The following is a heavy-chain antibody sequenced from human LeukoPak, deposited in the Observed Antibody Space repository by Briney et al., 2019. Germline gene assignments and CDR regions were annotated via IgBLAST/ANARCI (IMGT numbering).Heavy chain of an antibody. V-gene: IGHV4-59*01. CDR2: VYDNDIS. CDR3: ARGLVLATDDAFDI. D-gene: IGHD5-12*01. Sequence: SETLSLTCSVSGASIRSYFCSWIRHSPGKGLEWIGYVYDNDISNFNPSLESRVTILVDRSKSQFSLKLRSVTAADTAVYYCARGLVLATDDAFDIWGPGTMVTVSS. J-gene: IGHJ3*02. CDR1: GASIRSYF.